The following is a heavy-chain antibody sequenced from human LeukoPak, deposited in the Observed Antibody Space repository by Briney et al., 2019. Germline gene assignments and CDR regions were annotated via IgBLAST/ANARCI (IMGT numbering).Heavy chain of an antibody. V-gene: IGHV3-9*01. D-gene: IGHD6-19*01. CDR3: AKDNVAGNYYYYYGMDV. CDR1: GFTFDDYA. Sequence: GGSLRLSCAASGFTFDDYAMHWVRQAPGKGLEWVSGISWNSGSIGYADSVKGRFTISRDNAKNSLYLQMNSLRAEDTALYYCAKDNVAGNYYYYYGMDVWGQGTTVTVSS. CDR2: ISWNSGSI. J-gene: IGHJ6*02.